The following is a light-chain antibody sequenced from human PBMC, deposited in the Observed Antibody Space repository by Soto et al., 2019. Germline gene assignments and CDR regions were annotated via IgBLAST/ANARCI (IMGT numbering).Light chain of an antibody. Sequence: DIQITQSPSTLSATAGDRVTITCRASQSISSWLAWYQHQPGKAPKLLIYDASSFDSGVPSRFSGSGAGTEFSLTISNLTPDDCATYYCQQYENYWTFGQGTKVDIK. CDR3: QQYENYWT. V-gene: IGKV1-5*01. CDR1: QSISSW. CDR2: DAS. J-gene: IGKJ1*01.